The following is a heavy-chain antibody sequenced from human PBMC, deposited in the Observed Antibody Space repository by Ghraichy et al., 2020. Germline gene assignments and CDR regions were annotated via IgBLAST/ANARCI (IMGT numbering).Heavy chain of an antibody. D-gene: IGHD4-23*01. CDR3: ARGWADVFGGNG. Sequence: ASVKVSCKASGYNFIGYYLHWVRQAPGQGLEWMGWINPTTGGTNYTQKFKDRVTMTRDRSISTAYLELSRLRSDDTAVYYCARGWADVFGGNGWGQGTLVIVFS. J-gene: IGHJ1*01. CDR2: INPTTGGT. V-gene: IGHV1-2*02. CDR1: GYNFIGYY.